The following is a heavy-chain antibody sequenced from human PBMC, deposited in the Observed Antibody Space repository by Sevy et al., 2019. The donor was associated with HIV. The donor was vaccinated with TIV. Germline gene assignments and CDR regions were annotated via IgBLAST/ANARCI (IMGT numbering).Heavy chain of an antibody. J-gene: IGHJ4*02. Sequence: GGSLRLSCAASGFTFSSYAMHWVRQAPGKGLEWVAVISYDGSNKYYADSVKGRFTISRDNSKNTLYLQMNSRRAEDTAVYYCAGGEGIQLSRVWVYWGQGTLVTVSS. CDR3: AGGEGIQLSRVWVY. CDR2: ISYDGSNK. CDR1: GFTFSSYA. D-gene: IGHD5-18*01. V-gene: IGHV3-30-3*01.